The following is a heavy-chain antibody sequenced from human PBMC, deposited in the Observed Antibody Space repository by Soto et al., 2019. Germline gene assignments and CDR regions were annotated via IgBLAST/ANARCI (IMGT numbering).Heavy chain of an antibody. D-gene: IGHD3-22*01. CDR2: TKTKFDGEED. CDR1: GLTFTNAW. V-gene: IGHV3-15*01. CDR3: TTIVLVPFDR. J-gene: IGHJ5*02. Sequence: GSLRLSCRTSGLTFTNAWMNWVGRTLGNGLKWVGRTKTKFDGEEDESSEPVKDRFIILRNDSTDSQYLEKNNLTIEASAVYYCTTIVLVPFDRWGQGVLVTVSS.